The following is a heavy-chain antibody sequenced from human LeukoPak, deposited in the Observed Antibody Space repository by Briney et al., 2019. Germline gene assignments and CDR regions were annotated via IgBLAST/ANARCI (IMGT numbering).Heavy chain of an antibody. J-gene: IGHJ4*02. CDR2: INPNSGGT. Sequence: ASVKVSCKASGYTFTSYGISWVRQAPGQGLEWMGWINPNSGGTNYAQKFQGRVTMTRDTSISTAYMELSRLRSDDTAVYYCAREVKLAASRPFDYWGQGTLVTVSS. CDR1: GYTFTSYG. CDR3: AREVKLAASRPFDY. D-gene: IGHD5-24*01. V-gene: IGHV1-2*02.